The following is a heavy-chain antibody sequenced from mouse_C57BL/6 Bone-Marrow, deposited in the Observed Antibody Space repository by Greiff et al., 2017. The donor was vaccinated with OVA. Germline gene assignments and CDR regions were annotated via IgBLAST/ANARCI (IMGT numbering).Heavy chain of an antibody. D-gene: IGHD1-1*01. V-gene: IGHV1-55*01. CDR2: IYPGSGST. J-gene: IGHJ3*01. Sequence: QVQLKQPGAELVKPGASVKMSCKASGYTFTSYWITWVKQRPGQGLEWIGDIYPGSGSTNYNEKFKSKATLTVDTSSSTAYMQLSSLTSEDSAVYYCARWSYYGSSYGAYWGQGTLVTVSA. CDR3: ARWSYYGSSYGAY. CDR1: GYTFTSYW.